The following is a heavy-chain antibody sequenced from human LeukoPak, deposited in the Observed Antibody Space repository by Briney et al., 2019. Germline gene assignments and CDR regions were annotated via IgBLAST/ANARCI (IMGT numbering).Heavy chain of an antibody. CDR3: ARLAEGLAVAGKDGYYYYMDV. D-gene: IGHD6-19*01. V-gene: IGHV4-59*01. J-gene: IGHJ6*03. CDR1: GGSISSYY. Sequence: SETLSLTCTVSGGSISSYYWSWIRQPPGKGLEWIGYIYYSGSPNYNPSLKSRVTISVDTSKNQFSLKLSSVTAADTAVYYCARLAEGLAVAGKDGYYYYMDVWGKGTTVTVSS. CDR2: IYYSGSP.